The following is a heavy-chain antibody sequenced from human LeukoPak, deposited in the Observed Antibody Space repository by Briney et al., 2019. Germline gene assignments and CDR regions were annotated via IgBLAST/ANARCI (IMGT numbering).Heavy chain of an antibody. CDR1: GGAIRSHY. D-gene: IGHD1/OR15-1a*01. Sequence: SETLSLTCTVSGGAIRSHYWNWIRQPAGKGLEWIGRIYSSGYTNDNPFLKSRITMSVEMSKNQFSLRLNSVTAADTAVYYCARGEHSVDSWGQGMLVTVSS. CDR3: ARGEHSVDS. V-gene: IGHV4-4*07. J-gene: IGHJ4*02. CDR2: IYSSGYT.